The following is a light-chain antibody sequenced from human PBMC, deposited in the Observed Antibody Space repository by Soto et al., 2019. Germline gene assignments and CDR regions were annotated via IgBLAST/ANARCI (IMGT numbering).Light chain of an antibody. V-gene: IGLV1-40*01. Sequence: QAVVTQPPSVSGAPGRRVTISCTGSSSNIGAGYDVHWYQQLPGTAPKLLIYGNSNRPSGVPDRFSGSKSGTSASLAITGLQAEDEADYYCQSYDSSLSGSTVFGGGTKLTVL. CDR3: QSYDSSLSGSTV. CDR2: GNS. CDR1: SSNIGAGYD. J-gene: IGLJ3*02.